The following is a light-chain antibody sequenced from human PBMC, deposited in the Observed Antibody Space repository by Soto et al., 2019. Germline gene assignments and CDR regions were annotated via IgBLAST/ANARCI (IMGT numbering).Light chain of an antibody. Sequence: DIVMTQSPLSLPVTPGEPASISCRSSQSLLHSNGYNYLDWYLQKPGQSPQLLIYFGSNRASGVPDRFSGSGSGTEFTLKISRVEAEDVGLYYCMQVLQTELTFGRGTKVEIK. CDR2: FGS. CDR3: MQVLQTELT. V-gene: IGKV2-28*01. CDR1: QSLLHSNGYNY. J-gene: IGKJ4*01.